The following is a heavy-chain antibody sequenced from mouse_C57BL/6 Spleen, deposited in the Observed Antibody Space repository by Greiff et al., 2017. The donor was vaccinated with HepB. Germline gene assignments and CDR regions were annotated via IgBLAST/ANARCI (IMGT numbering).Heavy chain of an antibody. Sequence: QVQLKQPGAELVKPGASVKLSCKASGYTFTSYWMHWVKQRPGQGLEWIGMIHPNSGSTNYNEKFKSKATLTVDKSSSTAYMQLSSLTSEDSAVYDCARWYYGSSYNYYAMDYWGQGTSVTVSS. CDR2: IHPNSGST. CDR1: GYTFTSYW. D-gene: IGHD1-1*01. CDR3: ARWYYGSSYNYYAMDY. V-gene: IGHV1-64*01. J-gene: IGHJ4*01.